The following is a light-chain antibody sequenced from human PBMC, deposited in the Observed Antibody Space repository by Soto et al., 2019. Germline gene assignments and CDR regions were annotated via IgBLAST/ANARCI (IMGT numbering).Light chain of an antibody. CDR3: QPYNSYWT. CDR1: QSISSW. J-gene: IGKJ1*01. V-gene: IGKV1-5*01. Sequence: DIQMTQSPTLFASVGDRVTITCRASQSISSWLAWYQQKPGKAPKLLIYDASSLESGVPSRFSGSGSGTEFTLTISSLQPDDFATYYCQPYNSYWTFGQGTKVEIK. CDR2: DAS.